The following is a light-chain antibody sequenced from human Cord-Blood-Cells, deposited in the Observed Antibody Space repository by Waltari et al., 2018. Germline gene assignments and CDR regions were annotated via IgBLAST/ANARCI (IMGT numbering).Light chain of an antibody. V-gene: IGLV2-23*01. Sequence: QPALTQPASVSGSPGQSITLSCPGISSDVGRSNLVSWYQEHPGKAPKLMIYEGSKRPSGVSNRFSGSKSGNTASLTISGLQAEDEADYYCCSYAGSSTYVFGTGTKVTVL. CDR2: EGS. J-gene: IGLJ1*01. CDR3: CSYAGSSTYV. CDR1: SSDVGRSNL.